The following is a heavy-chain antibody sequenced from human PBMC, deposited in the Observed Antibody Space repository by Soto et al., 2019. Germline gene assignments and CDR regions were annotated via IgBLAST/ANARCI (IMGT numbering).Heavy chain of an antibody. D-gene: IGHD2-15*01. J-gene: IGHJ6*02. CDR1: GYIFTTYY. CDR3: AREGTISLGYHGMDV. V-gene: IGHV1-46*01. Sequence: QVQLAQSGAEVKEPGASLKVSCKASGYIFTTYYMHWVRQAPGQGLEWLGVINPSSGGTTYAQKFQGRGTMTRDTSTSTVDMELSSLRSEDTAIYYCAREGTISLGYHGMDVWGQGTTVTVSS. CDR2: INPSSGGT.